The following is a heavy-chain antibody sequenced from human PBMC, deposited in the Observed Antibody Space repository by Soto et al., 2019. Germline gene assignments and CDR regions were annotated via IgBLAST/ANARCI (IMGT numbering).Heavy chain of an antibody. CDR2: ISYDGSNK. D-gene: IGHD3-10*01. V-gene: IGHV3-30*18. J-gene: IGHJ6*03. Sequence: GGSLRLSCAASGFTFSSYGMHWVRQAPGKGLEWVAVISYDGSNKYYADSVKGRFTISRDNSKNTLYLQMNSLRAEDTAVYYCAKDMRYYYGSGKPKGYYYYYYMDVWGKGTTVTVSS. CDR3: AKDMRYYYGSGKPKGYYYYYYMDV. CDR1: GFTFSSYG.